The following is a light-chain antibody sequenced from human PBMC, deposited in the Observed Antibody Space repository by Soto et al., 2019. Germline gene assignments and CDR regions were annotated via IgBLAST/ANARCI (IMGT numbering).Light chain of an antibody. CDR3: QQYYSYSWT. V-gene: IGKV1-5*03. J-gene: IGKJ1*01. Sequence: DIQMTQSPSTLSASVGDRVTITCRASQTINSWLAWYQQKPGKAPKLLIYKASSLESGVPSRFSGSGSGTEFTLTISSLQPDDVATYYCQQYYSYSWTFGQGTKVEIK. CDR1: QTINSW. CDR2: KAS.